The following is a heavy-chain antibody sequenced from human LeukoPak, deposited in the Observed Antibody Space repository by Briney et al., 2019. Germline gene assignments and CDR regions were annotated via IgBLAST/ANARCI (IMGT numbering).Heavy chain of an antibody. CDR1: GGTFSSYA. J-gene: IGHJ4*02. D-gene: IGHD3-22*01. CDR3: ARADYYDSSGYPAS. Sequence: ASVKVSCKASGGTFSSYAISWVRQAPGQGLEWMGGIIPIFGTANYAQKFQGRVTITADKSTSTAYMELSSLRSEDTAVYYCARADYYDSSGYPASWGQGTLVTVSS. V-gene: IGHV1-69*06. CDR2: IIPIFGTA.